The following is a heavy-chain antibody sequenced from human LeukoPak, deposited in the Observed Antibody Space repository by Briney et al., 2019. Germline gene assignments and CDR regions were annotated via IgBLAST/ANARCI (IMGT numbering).Heavy chain of an antibody. CDR3: ARGAEYCSGGSCYLILDY. D-gene: IGHD2-15*01. CDR1: GGSISSYY. Sequence: NASETLSLTCTVSGGSISSYYWSWIRQPAGKGLEWIGRIYTSGSTNYNPSLKSRVTMSVDTSKNQFSLKLSSVTAADTAVYYCARGAEYCSGGSCYLILDYWGQGTLVTVSS. J-gene: IGHJ4*02. CDR2: IYTSGST. V-gene: IGHV4-4*07.